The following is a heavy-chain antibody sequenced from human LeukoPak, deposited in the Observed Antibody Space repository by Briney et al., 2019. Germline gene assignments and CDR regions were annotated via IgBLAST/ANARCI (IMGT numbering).Heavy chain of an antibody. CDR3: ATHCSGTSCHRDY. V-gene: IGHV3-69-1*01. CDR2: ITSGDFV. D-gene: IGHD2-2*01. J-gene: IGHJ4*02. Sequence: TGGSLRLSCAASGFNFSAYSMNWVRQAPGKGLEWVSSITSGDFVYFADALKGRFTISRDNSKNTLYLQMNSLRVEDTAVYYCATHCSGTSCHRDYWGQGTLVTVSS. CDR1: GFNFSAYS.